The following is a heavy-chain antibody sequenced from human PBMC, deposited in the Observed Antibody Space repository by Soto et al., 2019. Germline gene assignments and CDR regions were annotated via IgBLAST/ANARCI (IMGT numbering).Heavy chain of an antibody. J-gene: IGHJ6*02. V-gene: IGHV4-34*01. CDR2: INHSGST. D-gene: IGHD3-3*01. Sequence: PSETLSLTCAVYGGSFSGYYWSWIRQPPGKGLEWIGEINHSGSTNYNPSLKSRVTISVDTSKNQFSLKLSSVTAADTAVYCCARGRGPDYDFWSGYNTYTLWGYGMDVWGQGTTVTVSS. CDR1: GGSFSGYY. CDR3: ARGRGPDYDFWSGYNTYTLWGYGMDV.